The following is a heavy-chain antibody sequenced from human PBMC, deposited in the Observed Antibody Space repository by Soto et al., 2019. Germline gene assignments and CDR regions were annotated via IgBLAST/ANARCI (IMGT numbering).Heavy chain of an antibody. V-gene: IGHV3-15*07. CDR2: IKSKTDGGTT. Sequence: GGSLRPSCASSGFTFSNAWTNWVRQAPGKVLEWVGRIKSKTDGGTTDYAAPVKGRFTISRDDSKNTLYLQMNSLKTEDTAVYYCTTPYDFWSFDYYYYGMDVWGQGTKVTVSS. J-gene: IGHJ6*02. CDR1: GFTFSNAW. D-gene: IGHD3-3*01. CDR3: TTPYDFWSFDYYYYGMDV.